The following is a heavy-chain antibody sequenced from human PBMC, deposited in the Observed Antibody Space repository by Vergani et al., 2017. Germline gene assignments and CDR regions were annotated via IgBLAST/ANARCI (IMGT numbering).Heavy chain of an antibody. D-gene: IGHD3-10*01. CDR2: IYHSGST. V-gene: IGHV4-38-2*02. CDR3: ARVWFGGLFDWFDP. Sequence: QVQLQESGPGLVKPSETPSLTCTVPGYSLSSGYSWGWIRQPPGKGLEWIGSIYHSGSTYYNPSLKSRVTISVDTSKNQFSLRLSSVTAADTAVYYCARVWFGGLFDWFDPWGRGTLVTVSS. J-gene: IGHJ5*02. CDR1: GYSLSSGYS.